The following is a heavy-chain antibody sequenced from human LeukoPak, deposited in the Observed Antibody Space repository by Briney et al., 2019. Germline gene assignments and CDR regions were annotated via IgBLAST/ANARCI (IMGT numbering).Heavy chain of an antibody. V-gene: IGHV3-48*02. CDR2: ISSNSNTI. CDR3: ALHSFGSGWYH. Sequence: GGSLRLSCAASGFTFSSYSMNWVRQAPGKGLEWVSYISSNSNTIYYADSVKGRFTISRDNAKNSLYPQMNSLRDEDTAVYYCALHSFGSGWYHWGQGTLVTVSS. CDR1: GFTFSSYS. J-gene: IGHJ5*02. D-gene: IGHD6-19*01.